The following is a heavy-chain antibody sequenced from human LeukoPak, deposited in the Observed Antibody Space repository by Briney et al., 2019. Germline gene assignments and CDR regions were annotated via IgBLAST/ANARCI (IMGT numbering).Heavy chain of an antibody. Sequence: PGGSLRLSCAASGFSFSIYSMNWVRQAPGKGLEWVSFISGSSSTIDYADSVKGRFTISRDNGKNSLFLHMNSLRAEDTPVYYCARKNTTSSEDYWGQGTLVTVSS. CDR1: GFSFSIYS. CDR2: ISGSSSTI. CDR3: ARKNTTSSEDY. D-gene: IGHD6-6*01. J-gene: IGHJ4*02. V-gene: IGHV3-48*01.